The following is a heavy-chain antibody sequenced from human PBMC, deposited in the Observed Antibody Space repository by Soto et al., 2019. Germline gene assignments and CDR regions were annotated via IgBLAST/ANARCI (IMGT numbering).Heavy chain of an antibody. CDR3: ARVVRRGYFDY. J-gene: IGHJ4*02. V-gene: IGHV4-31*03. CDR2: IYYSGST. CDR1: GGSISSGGYY. D-gene: IGHD1-26*01. Sequence: QVQLQESGPGLVKPSQTLSLTCTVSGGSISSGGYYWSWIRQHPGKGLEWIGYIYYSGSTYYNPSLNRRVTISVDTSKHQFSLKLSSVTAADTAVYYCARVVRRGYFDYWGQGTMVTVSS.